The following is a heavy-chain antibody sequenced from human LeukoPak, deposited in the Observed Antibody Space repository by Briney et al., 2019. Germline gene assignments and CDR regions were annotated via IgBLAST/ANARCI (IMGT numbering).Heavy chain of an antibody. D-gene: IGHD5-24*01. CDR1: GYTFTSYY. CDR3: ARVRDGYNDAYDI. Sequence: GSVKVSCKACGYTFTSYYMHWVRQAPGQGLEWMGIINPSGGSTSYAQKFQGRVTTTRDTSTSTVYMELSSLRSEDTAVYYCARVRDGYNDAYDIWGQGTMVTVHS. V-gene: IGHV1-46*01. J-gene: IGHJ3*02. CDR2: INPSGGST.